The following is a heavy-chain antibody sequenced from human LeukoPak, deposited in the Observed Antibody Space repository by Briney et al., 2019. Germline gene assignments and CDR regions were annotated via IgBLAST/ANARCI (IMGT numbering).Heavy chain of an antibody. CDR2: IYTSGST. V-gene: IGHV4-4*09. CDR1: GGSISSYY. CDR3: ARRSITIFGVVTQFDY. Sequence: PSETLSLTCTVSGGSISSYYWSWIRQPPGKGLEWIGYIYTSGSTNYNPSLKSRVTISVDTSKNQFSLKLSSVTAADTAVYYCARRSITIFGVVTQFDYWGQGTLVTVSS. D-gene: IGHD3-3*01. J-gene: IGHJ4*02.